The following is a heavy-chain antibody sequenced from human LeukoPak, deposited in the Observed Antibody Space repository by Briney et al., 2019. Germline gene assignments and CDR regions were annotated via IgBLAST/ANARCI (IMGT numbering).Heavy chain of an antibody. Sequence: AGGSLRLSCAASGFTFSSYEMNWVRQAPGKGLEWVSYISSSGSTIYYADSVKGRFTISRDNAKNPLYLQMNSLRSEDTAVYYCARGDYVWGSYRLGNWFDPWGQGTLVTVSS. V-gene: IGHV3-48*03. J-gene: IGHJ5*02. CDR2: ISSSGSTI. D-gene: IGHD3-16*02. CDR1: GFTFSSYE. CDR3: ARGDYVWGSYRLGNWFDP.